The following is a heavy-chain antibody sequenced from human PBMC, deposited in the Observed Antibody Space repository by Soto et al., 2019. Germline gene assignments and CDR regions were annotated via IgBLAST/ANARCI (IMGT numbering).Heavy chain of an antibody. CDR3: ARHSGSGTGTTGIYYYYYYGMDV. D-gene: IGHD1-7*01. CDR2: IYYSGST. CDR1: GDSISSSSYY. V-gene: IGHV4-39*01. Sequence: SETLSLTCTVSGDSISSSSYYWGWIRQPPGKGLEWIGTIYYSGSTYSSPSLKSRVTISVDTSKNQFSLKLTSVTAADTAVYYCARHSGSGTGTTGIYYYYYYGMDVWGQGTTVTVSS. J-gene: IGHJ6*02.